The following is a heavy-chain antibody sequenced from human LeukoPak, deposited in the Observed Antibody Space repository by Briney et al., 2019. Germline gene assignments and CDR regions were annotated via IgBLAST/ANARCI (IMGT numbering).Heavy chain of an antibody. J-gene: IGHJ4*02. Sequence: PGGSLRLSCEASGFTFSDNWMHWVRQAPGKGLVWVSRINIDGSGTPYADSVKGRFTISRDNAKDTLYLQMNSLTAEDTAVYYCARAGYKNGYGYWGQGTLVIVSS. D-gene: IGHD5-18*01. CDR1: GFTFSDNW. V-gene: IGHV3-74*01. CDR2: INIDGSGT. CDR3: ARAGYKNGYGY.